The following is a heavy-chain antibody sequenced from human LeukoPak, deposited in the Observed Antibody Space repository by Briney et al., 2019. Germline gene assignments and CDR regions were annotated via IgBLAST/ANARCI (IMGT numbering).Heavy chain of an antibody. CDR3: ARSAAYYDSSGYYSGYYYYYYMDV. CDR2: ISAYNGNT. J-gene: IGHJ6*03. Sequence: ASVKVSCKASGYTFTSYGISWVRQAPGQGLEWMGWISAYNGNTNYAQKLQGRVTMTTDTSTSTAYMELRSLRSDDTAVYYCARSAAYYDSSGYYSGYYYYYYMDVWGKGTTVTVSS. V-gene: IGHV1-18*01. D-gene: IGHD3-22*01. CDR1: GYTFTSYG.